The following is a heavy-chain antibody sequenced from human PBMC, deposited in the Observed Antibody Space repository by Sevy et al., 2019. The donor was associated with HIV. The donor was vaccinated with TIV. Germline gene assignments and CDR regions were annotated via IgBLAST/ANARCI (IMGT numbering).Heavy chain of an antibody. J-gene: IGHJ4*02. V-gene: IGHV3-11*06. CDR1: GFSFSDYY. Sequence: GGSLRLSCAVSGFSFSDYYMSWIRQAPGKGLEWVSDISSRSTYIKYADSVKGRFTISRDNAKNSPSLQMNSLRADDTAVYYCARERNTYGQGYFDYWGQGTLVTVSS. CDR2: ISSRSTYI. CDR3: ARERNTYGQGYFDY. D-gene: IGHD1-1*01.